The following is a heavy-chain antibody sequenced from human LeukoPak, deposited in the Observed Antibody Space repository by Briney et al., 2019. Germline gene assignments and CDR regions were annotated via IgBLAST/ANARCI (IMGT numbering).Heavy chain of an antibody. CDR2: IIPILGIA. V-gene: IGHV1-69*04. CDR3: ARVDTAMVIDY. CDR1: GATFSSYA. Sequence: SVKVSCKASGATFSSYAISWVRQAPGQGLEWMGRIIPILGIANYAQKFQGRVTITADKSTSKAYMELSSLRSDDTAVYYCARVDTAMVIDYWGQGTLVTVSS. D-gene: IGHD5-18*01. J-gene: IGHJ4*02.